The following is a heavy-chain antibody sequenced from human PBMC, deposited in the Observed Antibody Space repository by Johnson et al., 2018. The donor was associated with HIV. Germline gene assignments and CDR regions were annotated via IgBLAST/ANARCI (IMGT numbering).Heavy chain of an antibody. CDR1: GFTVSSNY. J-gene: IGHJ3*02. CDR2: INWNGDSP. CDR3: ARGITMIAVVKGDAFDI. Sequence: VQLVESGGGLIQPGGSLRLSCAASGFTVSSNYMSWVRQAPGKGLEWISGINWNGDSPGYADSVKGRFTISRDNSKNTVYLQMNSLRTEDTAVYYCARGITMIAVVKGDAFDIWGQGTMVTVSS. V-gene: IGHV3-66*03. D-gene: IGHD3-22*01.